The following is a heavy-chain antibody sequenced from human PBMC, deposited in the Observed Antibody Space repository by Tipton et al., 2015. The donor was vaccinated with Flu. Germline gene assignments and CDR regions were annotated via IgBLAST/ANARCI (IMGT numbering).Heavy chain of an antibody. J-gene: IGHJ3*02. D-gene: IGHD3-22*01. V-gene: IGHV4-39*07. CDR1: GGSISSGSYY. CDR2: IYYSGST. CDR3: ARGDSSGFNHAFDI. Sequence: LRLSCTVSGGSISSGSYYWGWIRQPPGKGLEWIGSIYYSGSTYYNPSLKSRVTISVDTSKNQFSLKLSSVTAADTAVYYCARGDSSGFNHAFDIWGQGTMVTVSS.